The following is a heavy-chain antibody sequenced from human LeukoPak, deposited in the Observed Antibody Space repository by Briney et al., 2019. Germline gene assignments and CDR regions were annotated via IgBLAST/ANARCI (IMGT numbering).Heavy chain of an antibody. Sequence: ASVKVSCKSSGYTFINYGISWVRQAPGQGLEWMGWISAYNGNTDYAQKFQGRVIMTKDTITNTVYMELTSLGPDDTAVYYCARDRPFDYWGQGTLVTVSS. CDR2: ISAYNGNT. CDR3: ARDRPFDY. J-gene: IGHJ4*02. V-gene: IGHV1-18*01. CDR1: GYTFINYG.